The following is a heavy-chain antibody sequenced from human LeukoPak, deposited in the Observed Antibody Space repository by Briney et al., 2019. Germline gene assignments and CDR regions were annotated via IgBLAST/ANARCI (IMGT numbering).Heavy chain of an antibody. D-gene: IGHD2-2*02. V-gene: IGHV1-69*06. J-gene: IGHJ6*03. CDR2: ILPIFNAA. CDR3: TRGSYTSHGSGFYYYYMDV. Sequence: SVKVTCQTSGDTLNNYAYNWLRPPPGQGPAWMGRILPIFNAAAYATNFPGRLTIPAAISTSTVYMELRSLTSEDTAVDYGTRGSYTSHGSGFYYYYMDVWGKGTIVTVSS. CDR1: GDTLNNYA.